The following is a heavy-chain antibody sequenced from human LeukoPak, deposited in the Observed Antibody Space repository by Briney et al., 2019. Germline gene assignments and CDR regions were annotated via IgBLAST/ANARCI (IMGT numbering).Heavy chain of an antibody. D-gene: IGHD2-8*02. CDR3: TTPPWDGTGCNDC. Sequence: KTGGSLRLSCAASGFSFSNAWMSWVRQAPGKGLEWVGRIQSKTDGETTDYAAPVKGRFSISRDDSKTTLYLQMNSLKVEDTAVYYCTTPPWDGTGCNDCWGQGTLVTVSS. CDR2: IQSKTDGETT. CDR1: GFSFSNAW. J-gene: IGHJ4*02. V-gene: IGHV3-15*01.